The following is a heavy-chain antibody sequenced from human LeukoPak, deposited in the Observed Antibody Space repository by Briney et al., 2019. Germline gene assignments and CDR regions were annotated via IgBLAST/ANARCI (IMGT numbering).Heavy chain of an antibody. D-gene: IGHD5-12*01. J-gene: IGHJ4*02. Sequence: KPSETLSLTCAVYGGSFSGYYWSWIRQPPGKGLEWIGEINHSGSTNYNPSLKSRVTISVDTSKNQFSLKLSSVTAADTAVYCCARGLVATITWPKPHYFDYWGQGTLVTVSS. V-gene: IGHV4-34*01. CDR1: GGSFSGYY. CDR2: INHSGST. CDR3: ARGLVATITWPKPHYFDY.